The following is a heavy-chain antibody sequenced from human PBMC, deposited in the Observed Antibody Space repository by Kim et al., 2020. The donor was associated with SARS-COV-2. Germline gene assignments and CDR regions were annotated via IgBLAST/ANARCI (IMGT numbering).Heavy chain of an antibody. Sequence: ASVKVSCKASGYTFTSYAMNWVRQAPGQGLEWMGWINTNTGNPTYAQGFTGRFVFSLDTSVSTAYLQISSLKAEDTAVYYCAREGITMVRGVIIGGYFDYWGQGTLVTVSS. CDR3: AREGITMVRGVIIGGYFDY. CDR2: INTNTGNP. D-gene: IGHD3-10*01. J-gene: IGHJ4*02. V-gene: IGHV7-4-1*02. CDR1: GYTFTSYA.